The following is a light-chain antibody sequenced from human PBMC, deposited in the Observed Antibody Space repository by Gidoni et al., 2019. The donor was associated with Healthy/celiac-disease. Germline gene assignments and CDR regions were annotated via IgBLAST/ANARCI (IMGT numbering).Light chain of an antibody. J-gene: IGKJ4*01. CDR2: DAS. V-gene: IGKV3-11*01. CDR3: QQRSNWPPKLT. Sequence: EIVLTQSPATLSLSPGERATLSCRASQSVSSYLAWYQQKPGQAPRLLIYDASNRATGIPARFRGSGSGTDFTLTISSLEPEDFAVYYCQQRSNWPPKLTFGGGTKVEIK. CDR1: QSVSSY.